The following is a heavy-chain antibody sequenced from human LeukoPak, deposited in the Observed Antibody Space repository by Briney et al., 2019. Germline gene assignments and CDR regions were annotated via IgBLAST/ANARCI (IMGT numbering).Heavy chain of an antibody. V-gene: IGHV4-30-4*01. D-gene: IGHD5-18*01. Sequence: SQTLSLTCTVSGXSISSGDYYWSWIRQPPGKGLEWIGYIYYSGSTHYNPSLKSRVTISVDTSKNQFSLKLSSVTAADTAVYYCATNGYSYGYHGYWGQGTLVTVSS. J-gene: IGHJ4*02. CDR1: GXSISSGDYY. CDR3: ATNGYSYGYHGY. CDR2: IYYSGST.